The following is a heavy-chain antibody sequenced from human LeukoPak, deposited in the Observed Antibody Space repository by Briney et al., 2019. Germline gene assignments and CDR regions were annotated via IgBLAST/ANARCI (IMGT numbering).Heavy chain of an antibody. Sequence: GGSLRLSCAASGFTFSSYWMSWVRQAPGKGLEWVANIKQDGSEKYYVDSVKGRFTISRDNAKNSLYLQMNSLRAEDTAVYYCARVGWFGELWNYYYYGMDVWGQGTTVTVSS. V-gene: IGHV3-7*01. CDR2: IKQDGSEK. CDR3: ARVGWFGELWNYYYYGMDV. J-gene: IGHJ6*02. CDR1: GFTFSSYW. D-gene: IGHD3-10*01.